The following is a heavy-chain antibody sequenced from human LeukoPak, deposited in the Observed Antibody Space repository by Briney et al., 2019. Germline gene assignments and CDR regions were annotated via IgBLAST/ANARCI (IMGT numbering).Heavy chain of an antibody. Sequence: GESLKICCNGSGYFFTSYWIGWVRQMPGEGLDCMEIIYPGDSHTIYSPSIQGQVTISADNSIRTAYLQWSSLKASDTAMYYCARPSMAGGIDAFDIWGHGTMVTVSS. J-gene: IGHJ3*02. V-gene: IGHV5-51*01. D-gene: IGHD6-6*01. CDR1: GYFFTSYW. CDR2: IYPGDSHT. CDR3: ARPSMAGGIDAFDI.